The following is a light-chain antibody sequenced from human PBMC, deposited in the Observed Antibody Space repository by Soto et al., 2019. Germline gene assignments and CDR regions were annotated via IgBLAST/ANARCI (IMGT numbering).Light chain of an antibody. CDR1: QSVSRY. CDR2: DAS. V-gene: IGKV3-15*01. Sequence: EIVMTQSPATLSVSPGETATLSCRASQSVSRYLAWYQHRPGQAPRLLIYDASTRATGIPARFSGSGSGTELTLPISGRQSEDFAVYSCQQCSDWRLFTFGQGTRLEIK. J-gene: IGKJ5*01. CDR3: QQCSDWRLFT.